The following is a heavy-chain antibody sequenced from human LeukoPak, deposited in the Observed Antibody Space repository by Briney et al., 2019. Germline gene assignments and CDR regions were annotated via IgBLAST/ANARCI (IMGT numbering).Heavy chain of an antibody. D-gene: IGHD3-10*01. Sequence: ASVKVSCKASGYTFAAHHIHWVRQAPGQGLEWMGWILPDGRDTKYSPKFQDRMTLTTDTSTNTAYMELNRLIPDDTAVYYCSGRYGPGPVWGQGTLISASP. J-gene: IGHJ4*02. CDR3: SGRYGPGPV. CDR2: ILPDGRDT. V-gene: IGHV1-2*02. CDR1: GYTFAAHH.